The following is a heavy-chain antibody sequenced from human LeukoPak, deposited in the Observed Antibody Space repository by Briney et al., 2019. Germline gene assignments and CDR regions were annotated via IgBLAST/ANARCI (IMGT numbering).Heavy chain of an antibody. V-gene: IGHV3-21*01. Sequence: GGSLRLSCAASGFTFSRHNMNWVRQAPGKGLEWVSSISSSSSYIYYADSVKGRFTISRDNARNSLYLQMNSLRAEDTAVYYCVRGKANYGSGSDVWGKGTTVTVSS. CDR2: ISSSSSYI. D-gene: IGHD3-10*01. J-gene: IGHJ6*04. CDR3: VRGKANYGSGSDV. CDR1: GFTFSRHN.